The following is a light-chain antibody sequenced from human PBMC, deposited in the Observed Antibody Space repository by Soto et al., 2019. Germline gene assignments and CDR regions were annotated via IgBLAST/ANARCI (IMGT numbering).Light chain of an antibody. V-gene: IGLV2-11*01. CDR3: CSYAGTYTWV. Sequence: QSVLAQPPSASGSPGQSVTISCTGTSSDVGGYNYVSWYQQHPGKAPKLMIYDVSKRPSGVPDRFSGSKSGNTASLTISGLQAEDEADYYYCSYAGTYTWVFGGGTKVTVL. CDR1: SSDVGGYNY. J-gene: IGLJ3*02. CDR2: DVS.